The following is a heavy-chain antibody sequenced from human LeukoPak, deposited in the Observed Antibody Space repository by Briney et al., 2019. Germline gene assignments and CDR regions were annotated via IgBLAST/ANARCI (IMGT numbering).Heavy chain of an antibody. CDR2: YSGGST. D-gene: IGHD1-26*01. J-gene: IGHJ4*02. V-gene: IGHV3-66*01. CDR1: EFSVGSNY. Sequence: GGSLRLSCAASEFSVGSNYMTWVRQAPGKGLEWVSLYSGGSTYYADSVKGRFTISRDNSKNTLYLQMNSLRAEDTAVYYCARAQHRGWGFDYWGQGTLVTVSS. CDR3: ARAQHRGWGFDY.